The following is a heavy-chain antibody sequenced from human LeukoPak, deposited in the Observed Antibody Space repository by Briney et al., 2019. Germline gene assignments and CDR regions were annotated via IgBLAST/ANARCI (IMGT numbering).Heavy chain of an antibody. CDR2: IYDNGRT. V-gene: IGHV4-59*01. J-gene: IGHJ4*02. CDR1: GGPIRDDY. Sequence: SETLSLTCTVPGGPIRDDYWGWIRQPPAEGLGWIAFIYDNGRTSYNPSLQSRVTISGDTSKKQFSLKLDSLTAADTAVYFCARFPNYDDYVRDYWGQGILVTVSS. D-gene: IGHD4-17*01. CDR3: ARFPNYDDYVRDY.